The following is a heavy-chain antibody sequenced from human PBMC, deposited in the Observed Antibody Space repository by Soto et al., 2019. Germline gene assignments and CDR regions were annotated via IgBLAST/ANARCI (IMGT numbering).Heavy chain of an antibody. V-gene: IGHV3-33*01. CDR2: IWYDGSNK. J-gene: IGHJ4*02. CDR3: AAGRYFDWLPLDY. Sequence: GGSLRLSCAASGFTVSIYGMHWVRQAPGKGLEWVAVIWYDGSNKYYADSVKGRFTISRDNSKNTLYLQMNSLRAEDTAVYYCAAGRYFDWLPLDYWGQGTLVTVS. D-gene: IGHD3-9*01. CDR1: GFTVSIYG.